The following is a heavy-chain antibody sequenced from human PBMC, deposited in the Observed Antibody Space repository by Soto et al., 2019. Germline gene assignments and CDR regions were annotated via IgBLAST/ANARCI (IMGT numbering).Heavy chain of an antibody. V-gene: IGHV1-69*13. CDR2: IIPIFGTA. Sequence: SVKVSCKASGGTFSSYAISWVRQAPGEGLEWMGGIIPIFGTANYAQKFQGRVTITADESTSTAYMELSSLRSEDTAVYYCAGEEDMGRGYSYGSGYYGMDVWGQGATVTFSS. CDR3: AGEEDMGRGYSYGSGYYGMDV. J-gene: IGHJ6*02. CDR1: GGTFSSYA. D-gene: IGHD5-18*01.